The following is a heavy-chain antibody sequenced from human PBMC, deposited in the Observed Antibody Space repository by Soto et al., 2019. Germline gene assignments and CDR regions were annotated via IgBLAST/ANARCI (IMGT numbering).Heavy chain of an antibody. Sequence: EVQLVESGGGLVQPGGSLRLSCAASGFTFSTYWMHWVRQVPGKGLVWVSRINSDGSRTNYGDSVRGRFTTSRDNANNTLYLEMNSLRAEDTAVYFCARIGTGYYYMDVWGKGTTVTVSS. J-gene: IGHJ6*03. CDR2: INSDGSRT. CDR3: ARIGTGYYYMDV. CDR1: GFTFSTYW. D-gene: IGHD1-1*01. V-gene: IGHV3-74*01.